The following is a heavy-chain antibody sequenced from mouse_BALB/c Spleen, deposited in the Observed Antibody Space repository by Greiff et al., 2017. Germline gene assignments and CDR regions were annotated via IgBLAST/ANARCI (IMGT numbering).Heavy chain of an antibody. D-gene: IGHD2-1*01. J-gene: IGHJ3*01. CDR3: TRAYGNYDWFAY. CDR1: GFTFSNYW. CDR2: IRLKSNNYAT. V-gene: IGHV6-6*02. Sequence: EVKLVESGGGLVQPGGSMKLSCVASGFTFSNYWMNWVRQSPEKGLEWVAEIRLKSNNYATHYAESVKGRFTISRDDSKSSVYLQMNNLRAEDTGIYYCTRAYGNYDWFAYWGQGTLVTVSA.